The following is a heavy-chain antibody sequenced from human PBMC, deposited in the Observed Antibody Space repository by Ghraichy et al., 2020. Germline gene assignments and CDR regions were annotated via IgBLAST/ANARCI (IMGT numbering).Heavy chain of an antibody. CDR3: ARAVESTCNNYGLDV. D-gene: IGHD2/OR15-2a*01. J-gene: IGHJ6*02. Sequence: ASVKVSCKASGYTFTGYGITWVRQAPGQGLEWMGWIDAYSDNTKYARKLQGRVTMTTDTSTTTAYMELRTLRSDDTAVYYCARAVESTCNNYGLDVWGQGTTVTVSS. V-gene: IGHV1-18*01. CDR1: GYTFTGYG. CDR2: IDAYSDNT.